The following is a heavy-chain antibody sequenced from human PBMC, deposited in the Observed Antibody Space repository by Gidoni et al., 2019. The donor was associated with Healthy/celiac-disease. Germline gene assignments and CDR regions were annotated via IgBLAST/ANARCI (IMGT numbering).Heavy chain of an antibody. CDR3: ARPSHPWDYFDY. Sequence: EVQLVESGVGLVQPAGSLSLSCASSGFPFSSYWMHWVRQAPGKGLVWVSRINSDGSSTSYEDSVKGRFTISRDNAKNTLYLQMNSLRAEDTAVYYCARPSHPWDYFDYWGQGTLVTVSS. V-gene: IGHV3-74*01. D-gene: IGHD1-26*01. J-gene: IGHJ4*02. CDR2: INSDGSST. CDR1: GFPFSSYW.